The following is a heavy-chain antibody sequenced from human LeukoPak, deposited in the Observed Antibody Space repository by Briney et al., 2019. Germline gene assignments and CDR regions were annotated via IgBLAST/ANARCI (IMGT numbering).Heavy chain of an antibody. CDR1: GFIVSSNY. CDR3: ARAATLAGPFDY. J-gene: IGHJ4*02. V-gene: IGHV3-53*01. D-gene: IGHD6-13*01. Sequence: QSGGSLRLSCAASGFIVSSNYMSWVRQAPRKGLEWVSTIYSGGSTYYADSVKGRFTISRDNSQSTLYLQMNSLRAEDTAVYYCARAATLAGPFDYWGQGTLVTVSA. CDR2: IYSGGST.